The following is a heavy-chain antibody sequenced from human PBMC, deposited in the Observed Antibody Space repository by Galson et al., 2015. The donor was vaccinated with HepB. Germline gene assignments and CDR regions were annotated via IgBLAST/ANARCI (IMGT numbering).Heavy chain of an antibody. CDR2: IYTSGIT. CDR1: GGSISSYY. V-gene: IGHV4-4*07. Sequence: SETLSLTCTVSGGSISSYYWGWIRQPAGKGLEWIGRIYTSGITVYNPSLKSRVTMSVDTSKNQFSLKLNSVTAADTAVYYCARSSELFWYDSKGSSFDNWGQGTLVTVSS. D-gene: IGHD3-22*01. CDR3: ARSSELFWYDSKGSSFDN. J-gene: IGHJ4*02.